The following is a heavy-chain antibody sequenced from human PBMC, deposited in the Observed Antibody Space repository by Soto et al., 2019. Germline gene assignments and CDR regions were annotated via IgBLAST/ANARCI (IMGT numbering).Heavy chain of an antibody. J-gene: IGHJ4*02. CDR3: AKKATIQLGYCSGGSGKLDF. CDR2: ISGSGGST. Sequence: HPGGSLRLSCAASGFTFSSYAMSWVRQAPGKGLEWVSAISGSGGSTYYADSVKGRFTISRDNSKNTLYLQMNSLRAEDTAVYYCAKKATIQLGYCSGGSGKLDFCAQRTLVIGSS. CDR1: GFTFSSYA. V-gene: IGHV3-23*01. D-gene: IGHD2-15*01.